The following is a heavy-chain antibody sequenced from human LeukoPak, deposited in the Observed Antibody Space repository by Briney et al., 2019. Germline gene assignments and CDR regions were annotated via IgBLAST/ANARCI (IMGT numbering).Heavy chain of an antibody. D-gene: IGHD3-10*01. V-gene: IGHV3-33*01. CDR3: AREIFGSGSYPDY. CDR2: IWHDSSHT. J-gene: IGHJ4*02. CDR1: GFSFSTYA. Sequence: GGSLRLSCAASGFSFSTYAMHWVRQAPGKGLEGVALIWHDSSHTFYTDFVKGRFTTSRDNSKNTAYLQLNSLGGDDTAVYYCAREIFGSGSYPDYWGQGTLVTVSS.